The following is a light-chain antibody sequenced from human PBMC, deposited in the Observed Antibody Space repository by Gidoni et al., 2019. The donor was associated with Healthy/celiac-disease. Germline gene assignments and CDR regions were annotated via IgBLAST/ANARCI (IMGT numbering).Light chain of an antibody. CDR1: QSISSY. CDR2: AAS. V-gene: IGKV1-39*01. CDR3: QPRSSTPYT. Sequence: DIQMTQSPSSLSSSVGDRVTITCRASQSISSYLKWYQQKPGKAPKLLIYAASSLQSGVPSRFSGSGSGTDFTLTISSLQPEDFATYYCQPRSSTPYTFXQXTKLEIK. J-gene: IGKJ2*01.